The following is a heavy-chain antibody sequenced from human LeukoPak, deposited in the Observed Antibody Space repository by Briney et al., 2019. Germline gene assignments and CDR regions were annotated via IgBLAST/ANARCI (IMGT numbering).Heavy chain of an antibody. CDR2: INPNSGGA. V-gene: IGHV1-2*02. CDR1: GYTFTGYY. CDR3: ARGRVSMVRGVRNWFDP. J-gene: IGHJ5*02. Sequence: ASVKVSCKASGYTFTGYYMHWVRQAPGQGLEWMGWINPNSGGANYAQKFQGRVTMTRDTSISTAYMELSRLRSDDTAVYYCARGRVSMVRGVRNWFDPWGQGTLVTVSS. D-gene: IGHD3-10*01.